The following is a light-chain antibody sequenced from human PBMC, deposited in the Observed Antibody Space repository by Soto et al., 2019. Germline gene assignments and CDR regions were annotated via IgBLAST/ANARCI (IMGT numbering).Light chain of an antibody. V-gene: IGLV2-14*01. J-gene: IGLJ1*01. CDR3: SSYTSSSTYV. Sequence: HSALTQPASVSGSPGQSITISCTGTSSDVGGYNYVSWYQQRPGKAPKLMIYDVSNRPSGVSNRFSGSKSGNTASLTISGLQAEDEADYYCSSYTSSSTYVFGTGTKLTVL. CDR2: DVS. CDR1: SSDVGGYNY.